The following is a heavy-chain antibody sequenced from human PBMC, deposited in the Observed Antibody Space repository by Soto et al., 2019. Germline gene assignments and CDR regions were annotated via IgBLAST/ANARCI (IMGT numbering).Heavy chain of an antibody. Sequence: GGSLRLSCAASGFTFSSYAMSWVRQAPGKGLEWVSAISGSGGSTYYADSVKGRFTISRDNSKNTLYLQMNRLRAEDTAVYYCAKDDRNSSSWYLDSFDIRGQRTMVTLSS. CDR2: ISGSGGST. V-gene: IGHV3-23*01. J-gene: IGHJ3*02. CDR1: GFTFSSYA. D-gene: IGHD6-13*01. CDR3: AKDDRNSSSWYLDSFDI.